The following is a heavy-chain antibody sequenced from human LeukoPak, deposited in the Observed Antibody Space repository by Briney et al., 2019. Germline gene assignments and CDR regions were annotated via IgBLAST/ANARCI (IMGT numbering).Heavy chain of an antibody. V-gene: IGHV4-38-2*02. J-gene: IGHJ4*02. CDR3: ASQRGYSYRWGFDY. D-gene: IGHD5-18*01. CDR2: IYHSGST. CDR1: GYSISSGYY. Sequence: SETLSLTCTVSGYSISSGYYWGWIRQPPGKGLEWIGSIYHSGSTYYNPSLKSRVTISVDTSKNQFSLKLSSVTAADTAVYYCASQRGYSYRWGFDYWGQGTLVTVSS.